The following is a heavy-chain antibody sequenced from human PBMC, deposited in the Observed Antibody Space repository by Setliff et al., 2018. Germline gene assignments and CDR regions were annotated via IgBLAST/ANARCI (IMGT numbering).Heavy chain of an antibody. D-gene: IGHD3-16*01. CDR2: VHFTGST. CDR1: GASIRNFY. Sequence: SETLSLTCNVSGASIRNFYWTWIRQPPGKGLEWIGYVHFTGSTNYNPSLKSRVTMSVDVSKSQFSLRLSSVTAADTAVYYCAIGGGYCDFFDCFPFDNWGQGFLVTVSS. CDR3: AIGGGYCDFFDCFPFDN. V-gene: IGHV4-59*01. J-gene: IGHJ4*02.